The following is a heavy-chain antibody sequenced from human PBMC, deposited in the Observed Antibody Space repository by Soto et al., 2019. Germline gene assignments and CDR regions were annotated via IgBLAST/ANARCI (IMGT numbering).Heavy chain of an antibody. CDR1: GGSFSGYY. J-gene: IGHJ6*03. Sequence: PSETLSLTCAVYGGSFSGYYWSWIRQPPGNGLYCIGEINHSVITNXXPSLKSRXXISVETSKNHXSLKLXPVTAAYTALYYCERVGVYYYCMDVCGKGTTVTVS. D-gene: IGHD1-26*01. CDR2: INHSVIT. V-gene: IGHV4-34*01. CDR3: ERVGVYYYCMDV.